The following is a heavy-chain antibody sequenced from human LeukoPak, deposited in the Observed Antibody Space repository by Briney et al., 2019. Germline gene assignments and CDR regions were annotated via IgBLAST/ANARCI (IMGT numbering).Heavy chain of an antibody. D-gene: IGHD3-22*01. CDR2: ITWNRDNI. V-gene: IGHV3-9*01. J-gene: IGHJ6*02. Sequence: GGSLRLSCTVSGFTFDDYAMHWVRHTPGKGLEWVAGITWNRDNIGYGDSVKGRFTISRDNVKNVLYLQMNSLRPEDTALYYCAKDLSSAITSALVLDGWGQGTTV. CDR3: AKDLSSAITSALVLDG. CDR1: GFTFDDYA.